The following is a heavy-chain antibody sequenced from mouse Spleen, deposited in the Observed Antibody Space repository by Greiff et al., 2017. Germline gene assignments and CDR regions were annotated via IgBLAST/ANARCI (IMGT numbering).Heavy chain of an antibody. V-gene: IGHV14-1*01. CDR3: TKGYGGYYYAMDY. Sequence: VQLQQSGAGLVRPGASVKLSCTASGFNIKDYYMHWVKQRPEQGLEWIGRIDPEDGDTEYAPKFQGKATMTADTSSNTAYLQLSSLTSEDTAVYYCTKGYGGYYYAMDYWGQGTSVTVSS. CDR1: GFNIKDYY. CDR2: IDPEDGDT. D-gene: IGHD2-2*01. J-gene: IGHJ4*01.